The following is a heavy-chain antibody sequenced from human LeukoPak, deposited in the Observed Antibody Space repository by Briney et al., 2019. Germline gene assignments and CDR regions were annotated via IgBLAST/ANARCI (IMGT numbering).Heavy chain of an antibody. V-gene: IGHV1-46*01. J-gene: IGHJ6*03. CDR1: GYTFTSYY. Sequence: ASVKVSCKASGYTFTSYYMHWVRQAPGQGLEWMGLINPSGGSTNYAQKFQGRVTMTRDTSTSTVYMELSSLRSEDTAVYYCARGPSITMVRGGQWHYYMDVWGKGTTVTISS. D-gene: IGHD3-10*01. CDR3: ARGPSITMVRGGQWHYYMDV. CDR2: INPSGGST.